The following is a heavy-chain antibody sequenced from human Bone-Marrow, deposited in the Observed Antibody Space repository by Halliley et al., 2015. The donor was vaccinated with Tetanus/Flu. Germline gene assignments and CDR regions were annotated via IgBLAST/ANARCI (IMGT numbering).Heavy chain of an antibody. CDR2: ISSDGGST. Sequence: SLRLSCAASGFTFSSYAMNWVRQAPGKGLEYVSGISSDGGSTNYGNSVKGRLTISRDNSKNMLYLQMGSLRGEDMGVYYCARQSMESSGWYGIDYWGQGTLVTVSA. CDR1: GFTFSSYA. J-gene: IGHJ4*02. V-gene: IGHV3-64*01. D-gene: IGHD6-13*01. CDR3: ARQSMESSGWYGIDY.